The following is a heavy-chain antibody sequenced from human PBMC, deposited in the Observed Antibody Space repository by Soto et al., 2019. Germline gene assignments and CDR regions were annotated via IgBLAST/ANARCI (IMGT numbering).Heavy chain of an antibody. CDR3: AKWHTYNYESRAYSGFDC. Sequence: PGESFRLSCTASVFTFSSYAMTWVRQAPGKGLEWVSAISGGGTTYYADSVTGRFTISRDNSKSTLYLQMNSLRAEDTAAYYCAKWHTYNYESRAYSGFDCWGQGTRATVSS. D-gene: IGHD3-22*01. CDR1: VFTFSSYA. V-gene: IGHV3-23*01. J-gene: IGHJ4*02. CDR2: ISGGGTT.